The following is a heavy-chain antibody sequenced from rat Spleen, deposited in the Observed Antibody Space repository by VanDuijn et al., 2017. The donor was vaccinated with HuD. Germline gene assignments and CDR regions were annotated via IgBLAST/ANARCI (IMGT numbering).Heavy chain of an antibody. J-gene: IGHJ2*01. D-gene: IGHD1-12*02. V-gene: IGHV5S23*01. CDR3: ARHGYDGSYYYWDY. CDR2: ISTGGGNT. Sequence: EVQLVESGGSFVQPGRSLKLSCAASGFTFSNYDMVWVRQAPTKGLEWVASISTGGGNTYYRDSVKGRFTISRENTKSTLYLQMDSLRSEDTATYYCARHGYDGSYYYWDYWGQGVMVTVSS. CDR1: GFTFSNYD.